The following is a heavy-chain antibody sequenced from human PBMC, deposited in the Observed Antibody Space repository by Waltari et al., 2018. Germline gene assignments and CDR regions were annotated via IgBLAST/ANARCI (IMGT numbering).Heavy chain of an antibody. CDR2: ISAYNGNT. D-gene: IGHD3-16*02. CDR1: GYTFTSYG. V-gene: IGHV1-18*01. J-gene: IGHJ4*02. Sequence: QVQLVQSGAEVKKPGASVKVSCKASGYTFTSYGISWVRQAPGQGLEWMGWISAYNGNTNYAQKLQGRGTMTTDTSTSTAYMELRSLRSDDTAVYYCARAEYDYVWGSYRLAHIDYWGQGTLVTVSS. CDR3: ARAEYDYVWGSYRLAHIDY.